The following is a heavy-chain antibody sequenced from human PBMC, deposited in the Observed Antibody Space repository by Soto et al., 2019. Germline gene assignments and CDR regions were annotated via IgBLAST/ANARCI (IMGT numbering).Heavy chain of an antibody. J-gene: IGHJ4*02. CDR3: TRESIAAAGFYFDY. D-gene: IGHD6-13*01. V-gene: IGHV6-1*01. Sequence: SQTLSLTCDIFGDSVSSNSAAWNWIRQSPSRGLEWLGRTYYRTKWYNDYEVSVKSRITINPDTSKNQFSLQLNSVTPEDTAVYYCTRESIAAAGFYFDYWGQGTLVTVSS. CDR2: TYYRTKWYN. CDR1: GDSVSSNSAA.